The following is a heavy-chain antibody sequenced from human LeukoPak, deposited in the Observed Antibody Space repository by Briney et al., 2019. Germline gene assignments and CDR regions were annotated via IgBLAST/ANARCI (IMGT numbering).Heavy chain of an antibody. CDR3: AKSNGYGLIDI. Sequence: SETLSLTCAVYGGSFSGYYWSWIRQPPGKGLEWIGEINHSGSTNYNPSLKSRVTISVDTSKNQFSLKLGSVTAADTAVYYCAKSNGYGLIDIWGQGTMVTVSP. D-gene: IGHD3-10*01. CDR1: GGSFSGYY. J-gene: IGHJ3*02. CDR2: INHSGST. V-gene: IGHV4-34*01.